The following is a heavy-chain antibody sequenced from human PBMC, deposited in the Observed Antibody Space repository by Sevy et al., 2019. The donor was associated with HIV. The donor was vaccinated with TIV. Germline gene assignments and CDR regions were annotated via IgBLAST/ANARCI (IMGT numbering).Heavy chain of an antibody. CDR3: VRGPNCGVGGCQQISPYCLDV. V-gene: IGHV3-72*01. CDR1: GFAFSDHY. Sequence: GGSLRLSCVASGFAFSDHYVDWVRQAPGKGLEWVGRIRNRPNRYTTEYAASVEGRFTISRDDSRHSLYLQMNSLKTVDLAVYYCVRGPNCGVGGCQQISPYCLDVWGIGATVTVSS. J-gene: IGHJ6*03. CDR2: IRNRPNRYTT. D-gene: IGHD2-21*01.